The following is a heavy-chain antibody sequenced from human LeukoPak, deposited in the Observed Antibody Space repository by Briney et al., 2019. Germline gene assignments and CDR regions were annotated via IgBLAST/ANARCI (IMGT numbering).Heavy chain of an antibody. CDR1: GFTFSSYW. D-gene: IGHD1-26*01. Sequence: GGSLRLSCAASGFTFSSYWMSWVRQAPGKGLEWVANINKDGGEKYYVDSVKGRFTISRDNSKNTLYLQMNSLRAEDTAVYYCAKGEVGATLFDWFDPWGQGTLVTVSS. J-gene: IGHJ5*02. V-gene: IGHV3-7*03. CDR2: INKDGGEK. CDR3: AKGEVGATLFDWFDP.